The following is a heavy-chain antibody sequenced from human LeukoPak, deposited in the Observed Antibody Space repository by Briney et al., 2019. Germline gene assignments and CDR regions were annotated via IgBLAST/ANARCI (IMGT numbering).Heavy chain of an antibody. CDR2: IRSKANSYAT. Sequence: PGGSLRLSCAAAGVTFSGSAMHWVRQAAGEGREWVGRIRSKANSYATAYAASVKGRFTISIDDSKNTAYLQLNSLKTEDTAVYYCTRQYDGFDWLRPYYYYMDVWGKGTTVTISS. D-gene: IGHD3-9*01. V-gene: IGHV3-73*01. J-gene: IGHJ6*03. CDR1: GVTFSGSA. CDR3: TRQYDGFDWLRPYYYYMDV.